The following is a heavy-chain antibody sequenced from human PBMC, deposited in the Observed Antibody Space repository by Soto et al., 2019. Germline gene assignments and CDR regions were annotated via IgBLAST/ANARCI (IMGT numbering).Heavy chain of an antibody. CDR1: GGSFSGYY. CDR2: INHSGST. Sequence: SETLSLTCAVYGGSFSGYYWSWIRQPPGKGLEWIGEINHSGSTNYNPSLKSRVTISVDTSKNQFSLKLSSVTAADTAVYYCARGRRPYYYDSSRAFFDYWGQGTLVT. J-gene: IGHJ4*02. CDR3: ARGRRPYYYDSSRAFFDY. V-gene: IGHV4-34*01. D-gene: IGHD3-22*01.